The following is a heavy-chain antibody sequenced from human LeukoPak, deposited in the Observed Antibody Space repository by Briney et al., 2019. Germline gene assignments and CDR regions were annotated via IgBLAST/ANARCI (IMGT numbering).Heavy chain of an antibody. J-gene: IGHJ3*01. V-gene: IGHV3-21*06. CDR3: ARQGVTRPFDL. Sequence: GGSLRLSCVASGFIFSDYSMDWVRQAPGKGLEWVSSISSSSAYIFYSDSVKGRFTISRDNAQSSLYLQMNSLRAGDTAVYYCARQGVTRPFDLWGQGTMVAVSS. CDR1: GFIFSDYS. D-gene: IGHD3-16*02. CDR2: ISSSSAYI.